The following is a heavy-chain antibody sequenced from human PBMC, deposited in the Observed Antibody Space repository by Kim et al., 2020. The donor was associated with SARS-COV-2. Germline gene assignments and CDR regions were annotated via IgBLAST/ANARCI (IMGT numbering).Heavy chain of an antibody. D-gene: IGHD3-22*01. V-gene: IGHV1-18*01. CDR1: GYTFSSYG. J-gene: IGHJ6*02. Sequence: ASVKVSCKASGYTFSSYGISWVRQAPGQGLEWMGWTSAHKGNTNYAQRFQGRVTMTTDTPTSTAYMELRSLRSDDTAVYYCARVPTVIVGGDYYYYGMDVWGHGTTVTVSS. CDR2: TSAHKGNT. CDR3: ARVPTVIVGGDYYYYGMDV.